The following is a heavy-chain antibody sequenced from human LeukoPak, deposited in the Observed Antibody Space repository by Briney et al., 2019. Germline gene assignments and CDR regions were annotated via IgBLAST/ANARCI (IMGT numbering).Heavy chain of an antibody. J-gene: IGHJ4*02. CDR1: GGSISSYY. CDR2: IYYSGST. V-gene: IGHV4-59*08. CDR3: ARLFNYDFWSGYYPAPYFDY. D-gene: IGHD3-3*01. Sequence: SETLSLTCTVSGGSISSYYRSWIRQPPGKGLEWIGYIYYSGSTNYNPSLKSRVTISVDTSKNQFSLKLSSVTAADTAVYYCARLFNYDFWSGYYPAPYFDYWGQGTLVTVSS.